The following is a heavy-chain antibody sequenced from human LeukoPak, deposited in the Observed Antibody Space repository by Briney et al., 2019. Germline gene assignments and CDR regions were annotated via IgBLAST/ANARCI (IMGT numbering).Heavy chain of an antibody. Sequence: ASVKVSCKASGYTFTSYDIHWVRQATGQGLEWMGWMNPNSGNTGYAQKFQGRVTMTRNTSISTAYMELSSLRSEDTAVYYCATTSSAGGIYYYYMDVWGKGTTVTVSS. D-gene: IGHD6-13*01. CDR3: ATTSSAGGIYYYYMDV. V-gene: IGHV1-8*01. CDR1: GYTFTSYD. CDR2: MNPNSGNT. J-gene: IGHJ6*03.